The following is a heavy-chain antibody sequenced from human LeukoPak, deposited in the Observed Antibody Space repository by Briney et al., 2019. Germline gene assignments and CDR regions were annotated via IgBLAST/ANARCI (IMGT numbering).Heavy chain of an antibody. Sequence: PGGSLRLSCAASGFTLSTYYMNWVRQAPGKGLEWVSIIYSGGTTYYADSVKGRFTISRDTSKNTLSLQMNSLRAEDTAVYFCARVGDHFHWNLDLWGRGTLVTVPS. V-gene: IGHV3-53*01. D-gene: IGHD5-24*01. CDR3: ARVGDHFHWNLDL. J-gene: IGHJ2*01. CDR2: IYSGGTT. CDR1: GFTLSTYY.